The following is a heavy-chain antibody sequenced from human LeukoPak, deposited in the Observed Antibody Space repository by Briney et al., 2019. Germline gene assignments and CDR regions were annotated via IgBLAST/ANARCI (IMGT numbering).Heavy chain of an antibody. J-gene: IGHJ6*03. D-gene: IGHD2-21*01. CDR3: ARFAEVYYYVDV. Sequence: ETLSLTCTVSGGSISSSSHYWGWIRQPPGKGLEWVASIRSYSSYIHYGDSVKGRFTISRDDAKKSVYLQMDSLRAEDTAVYYCARFAEVYYYVDVWGTGTTVTVSS. CDR2: IRSYSSYI. V-gene: IGHV3-21*01. CDR1: GGSISSSS.